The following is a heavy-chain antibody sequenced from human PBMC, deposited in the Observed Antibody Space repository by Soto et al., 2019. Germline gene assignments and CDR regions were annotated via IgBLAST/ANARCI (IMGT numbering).Heavy chain of an antibody. V-gene: IGHV3-30-3*01. D-gene: IGHD4-4*01. CDR2: ISYDGSNK. CDR3: ARPHGTTVLNYYYYYGMDV. J-gene: IGHJ6*02. CDR1: GFTFSSYA. Sequence: SLRLSCAASGFTFSSYAMHWVRQAPGKGLEWVAVISYDGSNKYYADSVKGRLTISRDNSKNTLYLQMNSLRAEDTAVYYCARPHGTTVLNYYYYYGMDVWGQGTTVTVSS.